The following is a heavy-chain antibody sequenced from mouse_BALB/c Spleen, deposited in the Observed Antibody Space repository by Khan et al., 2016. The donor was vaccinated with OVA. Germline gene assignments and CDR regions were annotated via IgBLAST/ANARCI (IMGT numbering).Heavy chain of an antibody. CDR1: GFSLTTYG. CDR3: ARNRNGDFDY. CDR2: IWSGGIT. J-gene: IGHJ2*01. Sequence: QVQLKESGPGLVQPSQSLSITCTVSGFSLTTYGVHWVRQSPGKGLEWLGVIWSGGITDYNATFISRLSISKDISKSQVFFKMNSLQANDTAIYYWARNRNGDFDYWGQCTTLTVSS. D-gene: IGHD2-13*01. V-gene: IGHV2-2*02.